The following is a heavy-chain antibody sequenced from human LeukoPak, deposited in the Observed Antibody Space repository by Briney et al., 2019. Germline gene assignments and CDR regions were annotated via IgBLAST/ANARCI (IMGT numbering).Heavy chain of an antibody. V-gene: IGHV1-2*02. D-gene: IGHD3-9*01. Sequence: ASVKVSCKASGYTFTEYYMHWVRQAPGQGLEWMGWINPNSGDANYAQKFQGRVTMTRDTSISTAYMELSRLRSDDTAVYYCARAQYETDISDSGDAFDIWGQGTMVTVSS. J-gene: IGHJ3*02. CDR1: GYTFTEYY. CDR3: ARAQYETDISDSGDAFDI. CDR2: INPNSGDA.